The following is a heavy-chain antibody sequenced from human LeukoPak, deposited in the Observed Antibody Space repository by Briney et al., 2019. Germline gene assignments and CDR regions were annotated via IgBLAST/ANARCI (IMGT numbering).Heavy chain of an antibody. D-gene: IGHD6-25*01. V-gene: IGHV4-59*01. CDR1: GGSTSSYY. Sequence: SETLSLTCTVAGGSTSSYYWSWIRQPPGKGLEWIWYIYYSGSTNYNPSLKSRVTISVDTSKNQFSLKLSSVTAADTAVYYCARSSNSGSYGNWFDPWGQGTLVTVSS. J-gene: IGHJ5*02. CDR2: IYYSGST. CDR3: ARSSNSGSYGNWFDP.